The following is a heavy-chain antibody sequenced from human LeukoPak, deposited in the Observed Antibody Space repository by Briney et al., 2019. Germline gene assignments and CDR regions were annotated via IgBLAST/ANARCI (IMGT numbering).Heavy chain of an antibody. CDR2: ISGRGGST. CDR1: GFTFGSYA. J-gene: IGHJ5*02. D-gene: IGHD1-26*01. Sequence: PGGSLRLSCAASGFTFGSYAMSWVRQAPGKGLEWVSYISGRGGSTFYADSVKGRLAISRDNSKNSLYLQMNSLRTEDTALYYCAKDGGSYRNWFDPWGQGTLVTVSS. V-gene: IGHV3-23*01. CDR3: AKDGGSYRNWFDP.